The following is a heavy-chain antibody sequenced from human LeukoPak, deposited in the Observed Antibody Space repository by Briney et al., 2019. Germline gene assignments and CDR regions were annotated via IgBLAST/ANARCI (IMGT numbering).Heavy chain of an antibody. V-gene: IGHV3-48*03. CDR2: ISSSGITI. CDR1: GFTFHSHE. J-gene: IGHJ4*02. CDR3: AKPFQQLLLWFGELSV. D-gene: IGHD3-10*01. Sequence: QPGGSLRLSCAASGFTFHSHEMNWVRQAPGKGLEWVSSISSSGITIYYADSVKGRFTISRDNAKNSLYLQMNSMRAEDTAVYYCAKPFQQLLLWFGELSVWGQGTLVTVSS.